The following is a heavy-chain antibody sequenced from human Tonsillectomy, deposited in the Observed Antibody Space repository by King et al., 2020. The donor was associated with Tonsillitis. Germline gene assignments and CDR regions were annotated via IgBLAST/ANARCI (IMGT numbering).Heavy chain of an antibody. CDR3: AKESPYSGNYRFYYFDY. CDR2: IRGRDTRT. Sequence: VQLQESGGGLVQPGGSLRLSCEASGFTFSSYAMSWVRQAPGKGPEWVSAIRGRDTRTFYADSVKGRFTISRDNSKNTFYLQMSSLRAEDTAVYYCAKESPYSGNYRFYYFDYWGQGTLVTVSS. D-gene: IGHD1-26*01. CDR1: GFTFSSYA. J-gene: IGHJ4*02. V-gene: IGHV3-23*01.